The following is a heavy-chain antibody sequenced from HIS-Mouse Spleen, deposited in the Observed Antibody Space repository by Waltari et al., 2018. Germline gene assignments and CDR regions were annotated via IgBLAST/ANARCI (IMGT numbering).Heavy chain of an antibody. CDR1: GGSISSSSYY. V-gene: IGHV4-39*07. Sequence: QLQLQESGPGLVKPSETLSLTCTVSGGSISSSSYYWGCIRQPPGKGVEWIGSIYYSGSPYYNPSLKSRVTISVDTSKNQFSLKLSSVTAADTAAYYCAREIPYSSSWYDWYFDLWGRGTLVTVSS. D-gene: IGHD6-13*01. CDR2: IYYSGSP. J-gene: IGHJ2*01. CDR3: AREIPYSSSWYDWYFDL.